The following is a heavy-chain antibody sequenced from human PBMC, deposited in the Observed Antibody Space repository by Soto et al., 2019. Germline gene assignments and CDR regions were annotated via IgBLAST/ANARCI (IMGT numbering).Heavy chain of an antibody. CDR3: ARDRGATATLDS. CDR2: IYCSVST. Sequence: SETRSLTCTVSGGSIRSGVYYWSWILHHPGKGLEWIGYIYCSVSTYYNPSLKSRVTISVDTSKNQFSLKLSSVTAADTAVYYCARDRGATATLDSWGKRTLVTVS. J-gene: IGHJ4*01. CDR1: GGSIRSGVYY. V-gene: IGHV4-31*03. D-gene: IGHD4-17*01.